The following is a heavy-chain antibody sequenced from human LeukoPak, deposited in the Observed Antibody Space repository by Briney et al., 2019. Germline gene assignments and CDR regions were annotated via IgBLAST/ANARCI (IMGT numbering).Heavy chain of an antibody. CDR3: AREGDDWNDNWFDP. CDR1: GFTFSSYW. CDR2: INSDGSST. D-gene: IGHD1-1*01. V-gene: IGHV3-74*01. Sequence: QPGGSLRLSCAASGFTFSSYWMHWVRQAPGKGQVWVSRINSDGSSTSYADSVKGRFTISRDNAKNALYLQMNSLRAEDTAVYYCAREGDDWNDNWFDPWGQGTLVTVSS. J-gene: IGHJ5*02.